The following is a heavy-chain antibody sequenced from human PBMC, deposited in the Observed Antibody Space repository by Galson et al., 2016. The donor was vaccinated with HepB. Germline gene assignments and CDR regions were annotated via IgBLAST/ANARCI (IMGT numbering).Heavy chain of an antibody. CDR2: IIPIFGTA. Sequence: SVKVSCKASGGTFSSYAISWVRQAPGQGLEWMGGIIPIFGTADYAQKFQGRVTITADKSTSTAYLELSSLRSEDTAVYYCARVDVSDDYGMDVWGQGTTVIVSS. CDR3: ARVDVSDDYGMDV. V-gene: IGHV1-69*06. CDR1: GGTFSSYA. D-gene: IGHD3-9*01. J-gene: IGHJ6*02.